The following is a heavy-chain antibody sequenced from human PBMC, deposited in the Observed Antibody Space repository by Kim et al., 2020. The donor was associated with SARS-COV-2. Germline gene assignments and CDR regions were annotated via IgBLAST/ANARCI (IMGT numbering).Heavy chain of an antibody. Sequence: LESRVTTSVDTSKNQFSLKLSSVTAADTAVYYCARGSGSDLASGLYYFDYWGQGTLVTVSS. V-gene: IGHV4-31*02. J-gene: IGHJ4*02. CDR3: ARGSGSDLASGLYYFDY. D-gene: IGHD3-10*01.